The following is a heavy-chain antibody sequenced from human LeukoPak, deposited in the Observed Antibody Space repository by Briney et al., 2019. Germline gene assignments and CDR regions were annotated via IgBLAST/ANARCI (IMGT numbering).Heavy chain of an antibody. CDR1: GGSFSGFY. J-gene: IGHJ4*02. V-gene: IGHV4-34*01. CDR3: ARGKGTLSY. Sequence: PSETLSLTCAVSGGSFSGFYWSWIRQPPARGLEWIGEINHSGYTNYHPSLKSRVAISVDTSKKQSSLTLSSVTAADTAVYYCARGKGTLSYWGQGTLVSVSS. CDR2: INHSGYT.